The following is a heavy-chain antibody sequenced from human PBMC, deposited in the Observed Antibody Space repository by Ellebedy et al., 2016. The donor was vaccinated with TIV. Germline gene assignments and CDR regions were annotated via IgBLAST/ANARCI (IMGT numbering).Heavy chain of an antibody. CDR3: ARFFESGSTGEY. D-gene: IGHD3-10*01. CDR1: GGSISSYY. J-gene: IGHJ4*02. V-gene: IGHV4-59*08. CDR2: FYNSVNT. Sequence: MPSETLSLTCTVSGGSISSYYWSWIRQPPGKGLEWIGYFYNSVNTIYNPSLKSRVSMSVDTSKNQVSLKLRSVTAEDTAVYYCARFFESGSTGEYWGQGTLVTVSS.